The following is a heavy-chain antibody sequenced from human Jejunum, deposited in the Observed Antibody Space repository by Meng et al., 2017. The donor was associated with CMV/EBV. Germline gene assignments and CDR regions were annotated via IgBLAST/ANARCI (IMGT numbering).Heavy chain of an antibody. Sequence: SHSMHWVRRSPGKGLEWVSSITSTSHYINYAESVKGRFTISRDNANNSLYLQMNGLRAEDTAVYYCTRAYDYIWGNYYYYGLDVWGQGTTVTVSS. J-gene: IGHJ6*02. V-gene: IGHV3-21*06. CDR1: SHS. CDR2: ITSTSHYI. CDR3: TRAYDYIWGNYYYYGLDV. D-gene: IGHD3-16*01.